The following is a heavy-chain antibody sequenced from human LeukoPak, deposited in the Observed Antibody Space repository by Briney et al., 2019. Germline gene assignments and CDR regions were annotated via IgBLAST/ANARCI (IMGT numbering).Heavy chain of an antibody. CDR2: IYYSGST. CDR1: GGSISSSSYY. V-gene: IGHV4-39*02. D-gene: IGHD2-2*03. Sequence: SETLSLTCTVSGGSISSSSYYWGWIRQPPGKGLEWIGSIYYSGSTYYNPSLKSRVTISVDTSKNQFSLKLSSVTAADTAVYYCARDGYCSSTSCYEEALWGDFDYWGQGTLVTVSS. J-gene: IGHJ4*02. CDR3: ARDGYCSSTSCYEEALWGDFDY.